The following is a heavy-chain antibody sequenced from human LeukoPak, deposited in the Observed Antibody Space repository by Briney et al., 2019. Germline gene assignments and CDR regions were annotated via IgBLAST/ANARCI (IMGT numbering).Heavy chain of an antibody. V-gene: IGHV1-18*01. CDR2: ISAYNGNT. D-gene: IGHD6-13*01. CDR1: GYTFTSYG. J-gene: IGHJ5*02. Sequence: GASVKVSCKACGYTFTSYGISWVRQAPGQGLEWMGWISAYNGNTNYAQKLQGRVTMTTDTSTSTAYMELRSLRSDDTAVYYCARDSGYSSSWYSANWFDPWGQGTLVTVAS. CDR3: ARDSGYSSSWYSANWFDP.